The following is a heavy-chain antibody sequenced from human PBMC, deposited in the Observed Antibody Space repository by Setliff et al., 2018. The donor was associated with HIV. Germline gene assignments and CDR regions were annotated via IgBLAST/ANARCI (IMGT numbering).Heavy chain of an antibody. CDR3: VRAAAGLDI. J-gene: IGHJ4*02. V-gene: IGHV3-72*01. Sequence: LSLTCTVSGGSVSSGNYYWSWIRQPPGKGLEWVGRITAKFNGYVKEYAASVQGRFTISRDDSKDSLSLQMNNLKAEDTAVYYCVRAAAGLDIWSQGIRVTVSS. CDR2: ITAKFNGYVK. CDR1: GGSVSSGNYY.